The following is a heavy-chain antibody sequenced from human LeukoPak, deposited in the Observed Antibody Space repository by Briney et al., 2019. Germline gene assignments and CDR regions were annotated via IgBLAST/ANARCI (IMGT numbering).Heavy chain of an antibody. Sequence: GGSLRLSCAASGFTFSSYAMSWVRQAPGKGLEWVSGISGSGGSTYYADSVKGRFTISRDNSKNTLYVQMNSLRAEDTAVYYCAKARGFCSGGSCYNPFDPWGQGTLVTVSS. D-gene: IGHD2-15*01. CDR3: AKARGFCSGGSCYNPFDP. CDR1: GFTFSSYA. V-gene: IGHV3-23*01. CDR2: ISGSGGST. J-gene: IGHJ5*02.